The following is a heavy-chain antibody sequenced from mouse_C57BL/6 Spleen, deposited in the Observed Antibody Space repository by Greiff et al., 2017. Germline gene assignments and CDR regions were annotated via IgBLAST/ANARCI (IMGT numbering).Heavy chain of an antibody. Sequence: VQLQQPGAELVRPGTSVKLSCKASGYTFTSYWMHWVKQRPGQGLEWIGVIDPSDSYTNYNQKFKGKATLTVDTSSSTAYMQLSSLTSEDSAVYYCARREGWLLNYWGQGTTLTVSS. CDR1: GYTFTSYW. CDR3: ARREGWLLNY. D-gene: IGHD2-3*01. J-gene: IGHJ2*01. V-gene: IGHV1-59*01. CDR2: IDPSDSYT.